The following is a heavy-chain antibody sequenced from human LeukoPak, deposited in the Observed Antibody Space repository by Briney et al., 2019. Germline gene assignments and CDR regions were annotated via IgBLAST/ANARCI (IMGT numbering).Heavy chain of an antibody. CDR2: ISAYNGNT. V-gene: IGHV1-18*01. CDR1: GYTFTSYG. CDR3: ARLNSKYSSSWGYYYYMDV. J-gene: IGHJ6*03. D-gene: IGHD6-13*01. Sequence: ASVKVSCKASGYTFTSYGISWVRQAPGQALEWMGWISAYNGNTNYAQKLQGRVTMTTDTSTSTAYMELRSLRSDDTAVYYCARLNSKYSSSWGYYYYMDVWGKGTTVTISS.